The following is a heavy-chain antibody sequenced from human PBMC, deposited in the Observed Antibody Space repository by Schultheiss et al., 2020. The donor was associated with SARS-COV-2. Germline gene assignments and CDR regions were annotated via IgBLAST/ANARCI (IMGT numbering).Heavy chain of an antibody. CDR1: GGSISSYH. Sequence: SETLSLTCTVSGGSISSYHWSWIRQPAGKGLEWIGGIFTSGSTNNNPSLKSRVTVSVDTSKNQFSLKLSSVTAADTTVYYCARMSLPGYVNVPFDPWGQGTLVTVSS. D-gene: IGHD5-12*01. CDR2: IFTSGST. J-gene: IGHJ5*02. V-gene: IGHV4-4*07. CDR3: ARMSLPGYVNVPFDP.